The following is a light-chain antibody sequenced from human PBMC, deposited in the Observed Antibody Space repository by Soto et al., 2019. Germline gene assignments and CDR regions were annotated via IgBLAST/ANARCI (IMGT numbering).Light chain of an antibody. Sequence: QAVVTQPPSASGTPGQRVTISCSGGTSNIGSNSVHWYQQLPGTAPQLLIHSDTQRPSGVPDRFSGSKSGTSASLAISGLQSEDEADYYCAAWDDSLSGPVFGGGTKVTVL. CDR1: TSNIGSNS. J-gene: IGLJ3*02. CDR3: AAWDDSLSGPV. V-gene: IGLV1-44*01. CDR2: SDT.